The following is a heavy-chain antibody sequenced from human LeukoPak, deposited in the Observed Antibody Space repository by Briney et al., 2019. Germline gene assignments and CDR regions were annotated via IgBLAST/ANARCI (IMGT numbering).Heavy chain of an antibody. CDR1: GYTFTSYA. CDR3: ARGGVLYDFWSGPYDAFDI. CDR2: INTNTGNP. V-gene: IGHV7-4-1*02. J-gene: IGHJ3*02. Sequence: ASVKVSCKASGYTFTSYAMNWVRQAPGQGLEWMGWINTNTGNPTYAQGFTGRFVFSLDTSVSTAYLQISSLKAEDTAVYYCARGGVLYDFWSGPYDAFDIWGQGTMVTVSS. D-gene: IGHD3-3*01.